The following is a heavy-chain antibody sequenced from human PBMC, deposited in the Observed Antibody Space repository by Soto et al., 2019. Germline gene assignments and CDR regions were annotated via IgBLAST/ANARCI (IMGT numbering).Heavy chain of an antibody. J-gene: IGHJ4*02. Sequence: ASVKVSCKASGYTFTSYGISWVRQAPGQGLEWKGWISAYNGNTNYAQKLQGRVTMTTDTSTSTAYMELRSLRSDDTAVYYCARDSHRGYCSSTSCYVHPTYLDYWGQGTLVTVSS. V-gene: IGHV1-18*01. CDR2: ISAYNGNT. D-gene: IGHD2-2*01. CDR3: ARDSHRGYCSSTSCYVHPTYLDY. CDR1: GYTFTSYG.